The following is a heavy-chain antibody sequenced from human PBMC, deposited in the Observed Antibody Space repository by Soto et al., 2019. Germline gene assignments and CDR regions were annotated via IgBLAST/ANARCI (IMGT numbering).Heavy chain of an antibody. D-gene: IGHD6-19*01. V-gene: IGHV3-73*01. J-gene: IGHJ4*02. CDR1: GFTFSGSA. Sequence: GGSLRLSCAASGFTFSGSAMHWVRQASGKGLEWVGRIRSKANSYATAYAASVKGRFTISRDDSKNTAYLQMNSLKTEDTAVYYCTGRIAVADEWGQGTLVTVSS. CDR2: IRSKANSYAT. CDR3: TGRIAVADE.